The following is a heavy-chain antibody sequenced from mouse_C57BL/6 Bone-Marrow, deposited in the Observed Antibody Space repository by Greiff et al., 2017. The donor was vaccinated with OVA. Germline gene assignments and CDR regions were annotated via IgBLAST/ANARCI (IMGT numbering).Heavy chain of an antibody. CDR2: ISAGGGYT. CDR3: ARGGDGYCAGFAY. J-gene: IGHJ3*01. Sequence: EVMLVESGGGLVKPGGSLKLSCAASGFTFSSYAMSWVRQTPEKRLEWVATISAGGGYTYYPDNVKGRSTISRDNATNNLYLQMSHLKSEDTAMYYCARGGDGYCAGFAYWGQGTLVTVSA. D-gene: IGHD2-3*01. CDR1: GFTFSSYA. V-gene: IGHV5-4*03.